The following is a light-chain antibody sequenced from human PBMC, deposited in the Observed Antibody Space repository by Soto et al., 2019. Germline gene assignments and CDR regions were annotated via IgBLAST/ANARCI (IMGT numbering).Light chain of an antibody. J-gene: IGKJ2*01. CDR1: QSVSSN. V-gene: IGKV3-15*01. CDR3: QHYNNWPYT. Sequence: DTVMTQSPATLSVSPGERATLSCRASQSVSSNLVWYQQKPGQAPRLLIYDASTRVTGIPARFSGSGSGTEFTLTISSLQSEDFAVYYCQHYNNWPYTFGQGTKLEIK. CDR2: DAS.